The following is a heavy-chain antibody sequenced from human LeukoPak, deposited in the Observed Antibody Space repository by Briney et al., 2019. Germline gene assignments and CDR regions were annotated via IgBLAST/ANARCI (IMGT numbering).Heavy chain of an antibody. V-gene: IGHV3-30*18. D-gene: IGHD3-22*01. CDR2: ISYDGSNK. CDR3: AKGSVYYYDSSGYGPFDY. CDR1: GFTFSSYG. J-gene: IGHJ4*02. Sequence: GGSLRLSCAASGFTFSSYGMHWVRQAPGKGLEWVAVISYDGSNKYYADSVKGRFTISRDNSKNTLYLQMNSLRAEDTAVYYCAKGSVYYYDSSGYGPFDYWGQGTLVTVSS.